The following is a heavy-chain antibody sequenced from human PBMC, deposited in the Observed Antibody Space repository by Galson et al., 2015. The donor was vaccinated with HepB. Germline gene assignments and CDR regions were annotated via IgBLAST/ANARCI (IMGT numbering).Heavy chain of an antibody. D-gene: IGHD6-19*01. V-gene: IGHV3-48*04. Sequence: SLRLSCAASGFTFSRYSMNWVRQAPGKGLEWVSYITDSSSTIYHADSVKGRFTISRDNAKNSLYLQMNSLRADDTAVYYCARDYTHETGGAWFSVGMDVWGQGTTVTVSS. J-gene: IGHJ6*02. CDR2: ITDSSSTI. CDR3: ARDYTHETGGAWFSVGMDV. CDR1: GFTFSRYS.